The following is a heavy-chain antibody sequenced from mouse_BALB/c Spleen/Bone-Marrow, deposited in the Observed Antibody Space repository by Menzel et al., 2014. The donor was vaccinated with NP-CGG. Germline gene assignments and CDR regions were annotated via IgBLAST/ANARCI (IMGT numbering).Heavy chain of an antibody. CDR1: GYTFTNYW. J-gene: IGHJ2*01. Sequence: QVQLQQSGAELVKPGASVKLSCKASGYTFTNYWMHWVKQRPGQGLEWIGEINPSNGRTNYNEKFKSKATLTVDKSSSTAYMQLSSLTSEDSAVYYCARGFDYWGQGTTHTVSS. V-gene: IGHV1S81*02. CDR3: ARGFDY. CDR2: INPSNGRT.